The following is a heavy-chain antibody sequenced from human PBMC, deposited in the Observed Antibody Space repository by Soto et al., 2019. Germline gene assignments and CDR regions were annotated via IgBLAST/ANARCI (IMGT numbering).Heavy chain of an antibody. J-gene: IGHJ4*02. Sequence: PGESLKISCKGSGYSFTSYWIFWVRQMPVKGLEWMGIIYPCDSDTRYSPSFQGHVTISSYNSIGTAYLQWSSPKASYTAMYYCARAKRDAYINFDYWGQGTLVTVSS. V-gene: IGHV5-51*01. CDR1: GYSFTSYW. D-gene: IGHD2-2*01. CDR3: ARAKRDAYINFDY. CDR2: IYPCDSDT.